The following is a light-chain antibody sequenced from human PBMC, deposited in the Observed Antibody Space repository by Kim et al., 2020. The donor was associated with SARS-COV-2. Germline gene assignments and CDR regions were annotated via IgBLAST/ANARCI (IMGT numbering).Light chain of an antibody. Sequence: LGQTVRITCRRESLRTYVASWYQQKPGQAPVLVIFAKNSRPSGIPDRFSASTSRNTASLTITEAQAEDEAVYYCNSRDTGGDHLIFGGGTQLTVL. CDR3: NSRDTGGDHLI. CDR2: AKN. V-gene: IGLV3-19*01. CDR1: SLRTYV. J-gene: IGLJ2*01.